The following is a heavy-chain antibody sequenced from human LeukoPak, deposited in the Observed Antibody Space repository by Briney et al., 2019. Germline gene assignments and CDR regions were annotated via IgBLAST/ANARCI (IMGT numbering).Heavy chain of an antibody. J-gene: IGHJ5*02. CDR2: ISSSGNTI. V-gene: IGHV3-48*03. CDR1: GFTFSSYE. D-gene: IGHD6-13*01. CDR3: ARDRYSSSWHNWFDP. Sequence: GGSLRLSCAASGFTFSSYEMNWVRQAPGKGLEWVSYISSSGNTIYYADSVKGRFTVSRDNAKNSLYLQMNSLRAEDTAVYYCARDRYSSSWHNWFDPWGQGTLVTVSS.